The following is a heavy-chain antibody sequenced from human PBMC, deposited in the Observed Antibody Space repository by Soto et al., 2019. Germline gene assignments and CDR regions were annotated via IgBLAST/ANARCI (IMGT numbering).Heavy chain of an antibody. CDR2: IRSKADSYAA. Sequence: EVQLVESGGGLVQPGGSLKLSCAASGFTFSGSNVHWVRQASGKGLEWVGRIRSKADSYAAAYAVSVIGRFTISREDSKYTAYLQMSSLRTEDTAWYYCPSLVEWGAGDNLEYWGQGTLVTVSS. CDR1: GFTFSGSN. J-gene: IGHJ4*02. D-gene: IGHD1-26*01. V-gene: IGHV3-73*02. CDR3: PSLVEWGAGDNLEY.